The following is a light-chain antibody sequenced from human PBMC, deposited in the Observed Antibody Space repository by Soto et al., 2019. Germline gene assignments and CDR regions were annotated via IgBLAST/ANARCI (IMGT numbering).Light chain of an antibody. Sequence: QSALTQPASVSGSPGQSITISCTGTSSDVGGYNFVSWYQQHPGKAPKLMIYDVSNRPSGVSNRFSGSKSGNTASLTISGLQTEDEADHYCCSYTSSTIYVFGTGTKVTVL. CDR1: SSDVGGYNF. V-gene: IGLV2-14*03. J-gene: IGLJ1*01. CDR3: CSYTSSTIYV. CDR2: DVS.